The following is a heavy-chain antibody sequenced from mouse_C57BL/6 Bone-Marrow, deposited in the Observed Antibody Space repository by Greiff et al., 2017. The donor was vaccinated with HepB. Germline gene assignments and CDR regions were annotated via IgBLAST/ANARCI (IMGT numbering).Heavy chain of an antibody. V-gene: IGHV1-20*01. CDR3: ARGYDYDYYYAMDY. CDR1: GYSFTGYF. Sequence: EVQVVESGPELVKPGDSVKISCKASGYSFTGYFMNWVMQSHGKSLEWIGRINPYNGDTFYNQKFKGKATLTVDKSSSTAHMELRSLTSEDSAVYYCARGYDYDYYYAMDYWGQGTSVTVSS. J-gene: IGHJ4*01. CDR2: INPYNGDT. D-gene: IGHD2-4*01.